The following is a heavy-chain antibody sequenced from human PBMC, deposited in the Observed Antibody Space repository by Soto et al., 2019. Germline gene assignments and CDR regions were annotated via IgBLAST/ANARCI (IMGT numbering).Heavy chain of an antibody. CDR3: AAWLQTRYYYYGMDV. V-gene: IGHV3-30-3*01. CDR1: GFTFSSYA. Sequence: QVQLVESGGGVVQPGRSLRLCCAASGFTFSSYAMHWVRQAPGKGLEWVAVISYDGSNKYYADSVKGRFTISRDNSKNTLYLQMNSLRAEDTAVYYCAAWLQTRYYYYGMDVWGQGTTVTVSS. CDR2: ISYDGSNK. D-gene: IGHD5-12*01. J-gene: IGHJ6*02.